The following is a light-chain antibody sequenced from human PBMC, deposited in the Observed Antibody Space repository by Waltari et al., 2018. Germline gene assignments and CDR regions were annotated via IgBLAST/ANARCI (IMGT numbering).Light chain of an antibody. J-gene: IGLJ2*01. CDR2: SNN. CDR3: AAWDDSLGGPL. V-gene: IGLV1-44*01. CDR1: SSNIENYS. Sequence: QSGLTQPPSASGTPGQRVTISCSGSSSNIENYSVNWYQQLPGTAAKLLIYSNNPRPSGFPDRFAGSKSGTSASLAISGLQSDDEGDYYCAAWDDSLGGPLFGGGTELTVL.